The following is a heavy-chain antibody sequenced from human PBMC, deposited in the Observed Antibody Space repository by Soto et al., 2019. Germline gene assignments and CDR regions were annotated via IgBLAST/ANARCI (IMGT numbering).Heavy chain of an antibody. V-gene: IGHV3-73*02. J-gene: IGHJ4*02. Sequence: EVQLVESGGGLVQPGDSLKLSCAASGFTFSGSAMHWVRQASGKGLEWVGRIRTKDNSYATAYAAAIKGRCTISREDSKNTAYLQMDSLKTEDTAVYYCTRLSCSGGSCYDYWGQGTLVTVSS. CDR1: GFTFSGSA. CDR2: IRTKDNSYAT. CDR3: TRLSCSGGSCYDY. D-gene: IGHD2-15*01.